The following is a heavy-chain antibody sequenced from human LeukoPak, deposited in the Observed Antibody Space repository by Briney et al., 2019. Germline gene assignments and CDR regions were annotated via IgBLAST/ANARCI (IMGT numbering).Heavy chain of an antibody. CDR1: GFSFSSYE. CDR2: ISSSGSIM. J-gene: IGHJ4*02. Sequence: GGSLRLSCAASGFSFSSYEMNWVRQAPGKWLEWVSYISSSGSIMYSADSVKGRFTISRDNAKNSLYLQMNSLRAEDTAIYYCSGQYSSSSVVDYWGQGTLVTVSS. CDR3: SGQYSSSSVVDY. V-gene: IGHV3-48*03. D-gene: IGHD6-6*01.